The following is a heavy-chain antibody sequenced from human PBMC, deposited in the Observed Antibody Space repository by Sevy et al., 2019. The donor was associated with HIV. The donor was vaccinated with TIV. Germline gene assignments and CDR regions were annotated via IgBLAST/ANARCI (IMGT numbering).Heavy chain of an antibody. D-gene: IGHD2-8*01. CDR1: GFTFSSYS. CDR2: ISSSSSTI. Sequence: GGSLRLSCAASGFTFSSYSMNWVRQAPGKGLEWVSYISSSSSTIYYADSVKGRFTISRDNSKNSFYLQMDNLRVEDTALYYCAREGCSRPHDYWGQGTRVTVSS. CDR3: AREGCSRPHDY. J-gene: IGHJ4*02. V-gene: IGHV3-48*01.